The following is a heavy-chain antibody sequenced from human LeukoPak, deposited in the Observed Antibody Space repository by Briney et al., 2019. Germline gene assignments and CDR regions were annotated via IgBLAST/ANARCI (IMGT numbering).Heavy chain of an antibody. CDR2: INGSGGSK. J-gene: IGHJ4*02. Sequence: GGSLRLSCAASGFTFSSYAMSWVRQAPGKGLEWVAAINGSGGSKYYADSVKGRFTISRDNPKNTLYLQMNSLRAEDTAVYYCAKKKIQVGATSYIHFDYWGQGTLVTVSS. V-gene: IGHV3-23*01. CDR3: AKKKIQVGATSYIHFDY. CDR1: GFTFSSYA. D-gene: IGHD1-26*01.